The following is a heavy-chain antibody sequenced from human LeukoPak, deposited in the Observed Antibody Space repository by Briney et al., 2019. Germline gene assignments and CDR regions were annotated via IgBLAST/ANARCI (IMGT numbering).Heavy chain of an antibody. CDR3: MNPISGWVY. J-gene: IGHJ4*02. Sequence: GGSLRLSCSASGFTFSTQPMHLVGQAPGKGLEYVSGSSGNGRSTYYADSVKGRFTISRDNSKNTLYLQMSSLRPEDTAVYYCMNPISGWVYWGQGTLVTVSS. CDR2: SSGNGRST. V-gene: IGHV3-64D*06. CDR1: GFTFSTQP. D-gene: IGHD6-19*01.